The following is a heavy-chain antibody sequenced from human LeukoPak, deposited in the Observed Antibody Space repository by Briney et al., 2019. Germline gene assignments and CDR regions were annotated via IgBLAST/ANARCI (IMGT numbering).Heavy chain of an antibody. CDR3: VRWQYCGGNCYFSAFDI. J-gene: IGHJ3*02. V-gene: IGHV4-59*01. CDR1: GGSISSSY. Sequence: SETLSLTCTVSGGSISSSYWSWIRQSPGKGLEWVGCIHHSGNTNSNPPLKSRVTISVDTPKNQFSLKLSSVTAADTAVYYCVRWQYCGGNCYFSAFDIWGQGTMVTVSS. CDR2: IHHSGNT. D-gene: IGHD2-21*01.